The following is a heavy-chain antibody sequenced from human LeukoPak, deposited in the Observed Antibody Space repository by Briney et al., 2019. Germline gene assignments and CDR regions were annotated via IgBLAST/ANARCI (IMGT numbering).Heavy chain of an antibody. V-gene: IGHV4-39*07. CDR2: IYYSGST. CDR3: ATVPDYYGSGSDLGYHFDY. D-gene: IGHD3-10*01. CDR1: GGSISSSSYY. J-gene: IGHJ4*02. Sequence: SETLSLTCTVSGGSISSSSYYWGWIRQPPGKGLEWIGSIYYSGSTYYNTSLKSRVTISVDTSKNQFSLKLSSVTAADTAVYYCATVPDYYGSGSDLGYHFDYWGQGTLVTVSS.